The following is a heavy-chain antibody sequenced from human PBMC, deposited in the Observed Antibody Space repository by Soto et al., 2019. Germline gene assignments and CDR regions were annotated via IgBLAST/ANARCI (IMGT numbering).Heavy chain of an antibody. CDR3: ASGPIGDYTDGFDY. D-gene: IGHD4-17*01. CDR1: GGSISSYY. J-gene: IGHJ4*02. V-gene: IGHV4-59*04. Sequence: PSETLSLTCTVSGGSISSYYWSWIRQPPGKGLEWIGYIYHSGSTYYNPSLKSRVTISVDRSKNQFSLKLSSVTAADTAVYYCASGPIGDYTDGFDYWGQGTLVTVSS. CDR2: IYHSGST.